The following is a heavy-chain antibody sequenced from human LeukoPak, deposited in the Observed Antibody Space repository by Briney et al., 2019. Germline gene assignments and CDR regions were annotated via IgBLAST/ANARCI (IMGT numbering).Heavy chain of an antibody. J-gene: IGHJ4*02. D-gene: IGHD3-3*01. CDR3: ARDRSQGYYDFWSGYSVDYYCDY. CDR2: IKQDGSEK. Sequence: GGSLRLSCAASGFTFSSYWMSWVRQAPGKGLEWVANIKQDGSEKYYVDSVKGRFTISRDNAKNSLYLQMNSLRAEDTAVYYCARDRSQGYYDFWSGYSVDYYCDYWGQGTLVTVSS. V-gene: IGHV3-7*01. CDR1: GFTFSSYW.